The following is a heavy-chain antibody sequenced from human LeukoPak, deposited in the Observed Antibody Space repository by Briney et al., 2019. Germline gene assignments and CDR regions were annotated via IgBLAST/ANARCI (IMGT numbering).Heavy chain of an antibody. J-gene: IGHJ5*01. CDR3: AKNNWFDS. Sequence: KTSETLSLTCAVFGGSFSDYHWSWIRQPPGKGLEWIGEINHSGSTKYKPSLKSRVSISVDTSKNQFSLKMTSVTAADTAVYYCAKNNWFDSWGQGTLVTVSS. V-gene: IGHV4-34*01. CDR1: GGSFSDYH. CDR2: INHSGST.